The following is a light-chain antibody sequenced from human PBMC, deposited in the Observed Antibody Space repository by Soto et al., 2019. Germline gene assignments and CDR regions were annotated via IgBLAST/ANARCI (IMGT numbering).Light chain of an antibody. CDR2: AAS. V-gene: IGKV1-39*01. CDR3: QQSYSTPWT. CDR1: HDISNY. J-gene: IGKJ1*01. Sequence: DIHMTQSPSSLSSSVGDIVTITFQASHDISNYLNWYQQKPGKAPNLLIYAASSLQSGVPSRFSGSGSGTDFTLTVRSLQPEDFATYFCQQSYSTPWTFGHGTKVDIK.